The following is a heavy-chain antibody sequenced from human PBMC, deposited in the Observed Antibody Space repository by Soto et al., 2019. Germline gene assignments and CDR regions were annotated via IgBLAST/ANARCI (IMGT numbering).Heavy chain of an antibody. V-gene: IGHV1-3*01. CDR3: ARAISGYVT. D-gene: IGHD5-12*01. CDR1: GITFSTYA. CDR2: INAGNGNT. J-gene: IGHJ5*02. Sequence: GASVKVSCKASGITFSTYAIQWVRQAPGQRLEWMGWINAGNGNTRYSQKFQGRVTLTRDTSASTAYMDLSSLRSEDTAIYYCARAISGYVTWGQGTLVTVSS.